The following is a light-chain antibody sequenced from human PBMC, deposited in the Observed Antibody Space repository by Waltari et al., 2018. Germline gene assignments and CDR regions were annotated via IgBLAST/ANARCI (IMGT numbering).Light chain of an antibody. V-gene: IGLV2-14*01. CDR1: SGATGAFHR. CDR2: EDT. J-gene: IGLJ3*02. CDR3: LSYTTINTWV. Sequence: QSALTQPASVSGPPGQSLPSPCRGTSGATGAFHRVSWYHQFAGKAPRLLIYEDTLRPSEISDRFSGAKSGDTASLTISGLQAEDEADYFCLSYTTINTWVFGGGTKVTVL.